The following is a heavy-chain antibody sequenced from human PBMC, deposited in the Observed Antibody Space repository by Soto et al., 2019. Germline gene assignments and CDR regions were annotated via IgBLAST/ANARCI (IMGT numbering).Heavy chain of an antibody. V-gene: IGHV1-58*01. CDR1: GFTFTSSA. CDR2: IVVGSGNT. D-gene: IGHD3-22*01. Sequence: GASVKVSCKASGFTFTSSAVQWVRQARGQRLEWIGWIVVGSGNTSYAQKFQERVTITRDMSTSTAYMELSSLRSEDTAVYYCAGTGVVIPDYYYGMDVWGQGTTVTVSS. J-gene: IGHJ6*02. CDR3: AGTGVVIPDYYYGMDV.